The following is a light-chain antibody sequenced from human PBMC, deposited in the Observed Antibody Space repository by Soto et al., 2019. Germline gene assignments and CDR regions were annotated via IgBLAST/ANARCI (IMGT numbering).Light chain of an antibody. J-gene: IGLJ3*02. CDR3: ETWDSNTWV. CDR1: SGHSSYI. CDR2: VEGSGSF. Sequence: QSVLTQSSSVSASLGSSVKLTCTLSSGHSSYIIAWRQQQPGKAPRYLMKVEGSGSFNKGSGVPDRFSGYRSGADRYLTISNLQFEDEADYYCETWDSNTWVFGGGTKLTVL. V-gene: IGLV4-60*02.